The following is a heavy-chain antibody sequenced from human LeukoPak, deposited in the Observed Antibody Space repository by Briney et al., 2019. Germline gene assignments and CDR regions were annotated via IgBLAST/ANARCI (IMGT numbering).Heavy chain of an antibody. CDR3: ARVDGGMYDSSGYFDS. V-gene: IGHV3-66*01. Sequence: GGSLRLSCAVSEFTVSSNYMSWTRQAPGKGLEWLSVIYSGGNIFYADSVKGRFTISRDNSKNTLYLQMNSLRVEDAAVYYCARVDGGMYDSSGYFDSGGQGTLVTVSS. D-gene: IGHD3-22*01. CDR2: IYSGGNI. CDR1: EFTVSSNY. J-gene: IGHJ4*02.